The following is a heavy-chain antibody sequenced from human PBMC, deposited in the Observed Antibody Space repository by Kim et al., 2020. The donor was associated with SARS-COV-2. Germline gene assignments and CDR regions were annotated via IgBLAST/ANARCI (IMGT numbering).Heavy chain of an antibody. CDR2: IYYSGNT. Sequence: SETLSLTCTVSGGSINSYYWSWIRQPPGKGLEWIGEIYYSGNTYYSPSLKSRPTIAVDTSKNQFSLKLKSVTAADTAVYFCARRKGGSSSWYDWFDSWGQGTLVTVSS. CDR3: ARRKGGSSSWYDWFDS. D-gene: IGHD6-13*01. V-gene: IGHV4-59*01. J-gene: IGHJ5*01. CDR1: GGSINSYY.